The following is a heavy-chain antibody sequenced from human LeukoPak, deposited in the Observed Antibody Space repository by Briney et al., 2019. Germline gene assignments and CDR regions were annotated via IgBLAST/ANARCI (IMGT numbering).Heavy chain of an antibody. CDR1: GFTFSSYW. CDR3: ARNGSDSSGWYEPSDDSSGYSDY. CDR2: IKQDGSEK. J-gene: IGHJ4*02. V-gene: IGHV3-7*01. Sequence: PGGSLRLSCAASGFTFSSYWMSWVRQAPGKGLEWVANIKQDGSEKYYVDSVKGRFTISRDNAKNSLYLQMNSLRAEDTAVYYCARNGSDSSGWYEPSDDSSGYSDYWGQGTLVTVSS. D-gene: IGHD6-19*01.